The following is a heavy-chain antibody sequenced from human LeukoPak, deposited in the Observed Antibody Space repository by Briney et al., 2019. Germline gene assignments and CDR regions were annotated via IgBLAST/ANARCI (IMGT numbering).Heavy chain of an antibody. CDR2: IKSKTDGGTT. CDR3: TKDYKGDGGGGVDI. Sequence: GGSLRLSCAASGFTFSNAWMSWVRQAPGKGLEWVGRIKSKTDGGTTDYAAPVKGRFTISRDDSKNTLYLQVNSLKTEDTAVYYCTKDYKGDGGGGVDIWGQGTMVTVSS. J-gene: IGHJ3*02. D-gene: IGHD3-10*01. V-gene: IGHV3-15*01. CDR1: GFTFSNAW.